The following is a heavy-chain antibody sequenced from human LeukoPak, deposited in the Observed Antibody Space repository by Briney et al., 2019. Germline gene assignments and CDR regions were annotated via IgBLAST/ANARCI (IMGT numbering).Heavy chain of an antibody. J-gene: IGHJ4*02. CDR3: ARDRIAVAGTTLGY. Sequence: ASVKVSCKASGYTFTSYAMHWVRQAPGQRLEWMGWINAGNGDTKYSQKFQGRVTITRDTSASTAYMELSSLRSEDTAVYYCARDRIAVAGTTLGYWGQGTLVTVSS. CDR2: INAGNGDT. CDR1: GYTFTSYA. D-gene: IGHD6-19*01. V-gene: IGHV1-3*01.